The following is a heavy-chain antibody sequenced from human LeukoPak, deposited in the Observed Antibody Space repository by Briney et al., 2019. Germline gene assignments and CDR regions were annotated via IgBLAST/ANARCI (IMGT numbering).Heavy chain of an antibody. D-gene: IGHD2-15*01. Sequence: ASVMVSCKASGYTFTDSFIHWVRQAPGQGLEWMGWINPNSGGTDYAQKFQGSVTMTRDTSTSTVYMELSSLRSEDTAVYYCARDKVDCSGGSCYPYFDYWGQGTLVTVSS. V-gene: IGHV1-2*02. CDR3: ARDKVDCSGGSCYPYFDY. CDR2: INPNSGGT. CDR1: GYTFTDSF. J-gene: IGHJ4*02.